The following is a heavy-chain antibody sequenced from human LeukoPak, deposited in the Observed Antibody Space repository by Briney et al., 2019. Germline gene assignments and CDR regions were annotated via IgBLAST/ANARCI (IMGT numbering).Heavy chain of an antibody. CDR3: AHVGAVAGDDAFDI. V-gene: IGHV1-18*01. CDR2: ISAYNGNT. Sequence: GASVKVSCMASGYTFTSYGISWVRQAPGQGLEWMGWISAYNGNTNYAQKLQGRVTMTTDTSTSTAYMELRSLRSDDTAVYYCAHVGAVAGDDAFDIWGQGTMVTVSS. D-gene: IGHD6-19*01. J-gene: IGHJ3*02. CDR1: GYTFTSYG.